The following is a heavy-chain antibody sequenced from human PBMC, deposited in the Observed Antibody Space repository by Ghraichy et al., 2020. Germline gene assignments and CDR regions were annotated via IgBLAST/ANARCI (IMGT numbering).Heavy chain of an antibody. CDR3: AREGSNHEHGYSGYDFWMWYFDL. D-gene: IGHD5-12*01. CDR2: ISSSSSYI. V-gene: IGHV3-21*01. J-gene: IGHJ2*01. CDR1: GFTFSSYS. Sequence: GGSLRLSCAASGFTFSSYSMNWVRQAPGKGLEWVSSISSSSSYIYYADSVKGRFTISRDNAKNSLYLQMNSLRAEDTAVYYCAREGSNHEHGYSGYDFWMWYFDLWGRGTLVTVSS.